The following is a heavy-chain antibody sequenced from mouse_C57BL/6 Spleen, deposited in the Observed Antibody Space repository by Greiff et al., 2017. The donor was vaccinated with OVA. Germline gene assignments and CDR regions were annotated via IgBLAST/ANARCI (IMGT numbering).Heavy chain of an antibody. CDR1: GYAFSSSW. J-gene: IGHJ4*01. CDR2: IYPGDGDT. V-gene: IGHV1-82*01. D-gene: IGHD1-1*01. Sequence: VKLQQSGPELVKPGASVKISCKASGYAFSSSWMNWVKQRPGKGLEWIGRIYPGDGDTNYNGKFKGKATLTADKSSSTAYMQLSSLTSEDSAVYFCARSEGRSYAMDYWGQGTSVTVSS. CDR3: ARSEGRSYAMDY.